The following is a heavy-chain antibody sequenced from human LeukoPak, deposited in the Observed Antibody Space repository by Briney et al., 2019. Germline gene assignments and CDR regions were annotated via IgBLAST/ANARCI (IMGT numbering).Heavy chain of an antibody. CDR3: TRDHLAADGSDAFDI. J-gene: IGHJ3*02. D-gene: IGHD6-13*01. CDR2: FDPEDGET. CDR1: GYTLTELS. Sequence: EASVKVSCKVSGYTLTELSMHWVRQAPGKGLEWMGGFDPEDGETIYAQKFQGRVTMTEDTSTDTAYMDLRSLRSDDTAVYYCTRDHLAADGSDAFDIWGQGTMVTVSS. V-gene: IGHV1-24*01.